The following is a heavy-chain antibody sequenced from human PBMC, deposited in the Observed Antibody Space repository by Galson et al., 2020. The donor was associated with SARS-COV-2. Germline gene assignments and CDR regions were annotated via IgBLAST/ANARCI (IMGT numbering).Heavy chain of an antibody. CDR2: ISHSGST. CDR1: VGSFSDYY. Sequence: SETLSLTCAVYVGSFSDYYWTWIRQPPGKGLEWIGEISHSGSTNYNPSLKSRVTISVDTSKNQFSLRLTSVTAADTAVYYCARRADISSWFGFDYWGQGTLVTVSS. V-gene: IGHV4-34*01. J-gene: IGHJ4*02. D-gene: IGHD6-13*01. CDR3: ARRADISSWFGFDY.